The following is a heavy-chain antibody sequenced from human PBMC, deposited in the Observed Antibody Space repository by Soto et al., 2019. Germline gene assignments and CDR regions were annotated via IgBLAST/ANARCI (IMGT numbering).Heavy chain of an antibody. D-gene: IGHD1-26*01. V-gene: IGHV1-69*01. CDR3: ARAIVGPTTTGWLDP. CDR2: IIPIFGTA. Sequence: QVQLVQSGAEVKKPGSSVKVSCKASGGTFSRYAISWVRQAPGQGLEWMGGIIPIFGTANYAQKFQGRVTITADESTSTVYMELRSLRFEDTAVYYCARAIVGPTTTGWLDPWGQGTLVTVSS. J-gene: IGHJ5*02. CDR1: GGTFSRYA.